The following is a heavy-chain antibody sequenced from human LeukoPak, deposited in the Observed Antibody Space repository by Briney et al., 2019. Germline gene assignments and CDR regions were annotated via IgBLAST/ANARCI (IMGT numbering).Heavy chain of an antibody. J-gene: IGHJ3*02. CDR3: ARASNGPYSSASEAFDI. D-gene: IGHD6-6*01. Sequence: PGGSLRLSCAASGFTFSSYAMSWVRQAPGKGLEWVSAISGSGGSTYYADSVKGRFTISRDNSKNTLYLQMNSLRAEDTAVYYWARASNGPYSSASEAFDIWGQGTMVTVST. CDR1: GFTFSSYA. CDR2: ISGSGGST. V-gene: IGHV3-23*01.